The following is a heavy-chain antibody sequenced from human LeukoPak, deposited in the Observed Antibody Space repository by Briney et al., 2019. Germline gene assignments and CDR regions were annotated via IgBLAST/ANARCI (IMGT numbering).Heavy chain of an antibody. V-gene: IGHV4-4*09. Sequence: SETLSLTCTVSGGSISRYYWSWIRPPPRRGLEWIGYIYTSGSTNYNPSLKSRVTISVDTSKYQFSLKLSSVTAADTAVYYCARLWLFGELTRRWFDPWGQGTLVTVSS. CDR3: ARLWLFGELTRRWFDP. J-gene: IGHJ5*02. CDR1: GGSISRYY. CDR2: IYTSGST. D-gene: IGHD3-10*02.